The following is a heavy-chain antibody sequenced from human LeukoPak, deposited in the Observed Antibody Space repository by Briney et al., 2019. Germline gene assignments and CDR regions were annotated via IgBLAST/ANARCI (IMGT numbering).Heavy chain of an antibody. J-gene: IGHJ4*02. CDR3: ARERSSSYVDY. CDR1: GFTFSSYA. CDR2: ISSNGGST. Sequence: PGGSLRLSCAASGFTFSSYAMHWVRQAPGKGLEYVSAISSNGGSTYYANSVKGRFTISRDNSKNTLYLQMGSLRAEDMAVYYCARERSSSYVDYWGQGTLVTVSS. D-gene: IGHD6-13*01. V-gene: IGHV3-64*01.